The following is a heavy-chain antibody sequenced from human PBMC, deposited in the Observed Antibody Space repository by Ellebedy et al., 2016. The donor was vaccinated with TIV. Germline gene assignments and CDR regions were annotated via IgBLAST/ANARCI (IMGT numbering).Heavy chain of an antibody. CDR2: ISSFGTHI. D-gene: IGHD2-21*02. Sequence: GESLKISCAASGFTFSTYSMHWVRQAPGKGLEWVSSISSFGTHIFYADSVRGRFTISRDDAKNSLYLQMNSLRAEDSAVYYCTRVGEGMTAPRYNWFDPWGQGTLVTVSS. CDR1: GFTFSTYS. J-gene: IGHJ5*02. V-gene: IGHV3-21*01. CDR3: TRVGEGMTAPRYNWFDP.